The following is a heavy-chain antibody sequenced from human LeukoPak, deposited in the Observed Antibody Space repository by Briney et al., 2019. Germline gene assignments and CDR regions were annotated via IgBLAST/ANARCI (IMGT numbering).Heavy chain of an antibody. CDR3: ARDWTTVTMEGEDFDY. D-gene: IGHD4-17*01. J-gene: IGHJ4*02. V-gene: IGHV3-7*01. Sequence: PGGSLRLSCAASGFTFSSYWMSWVRQAPGKGLEWVANIKQDGSQKYYVDSVKGRFTISRDNAKNSLYLQMNSLRAEDTAVYYCARDWTTVTMEGEDFDYWGQGTLVTVSS. CDR2: IKQDGSQK. CDR1: GFTFSSYW.